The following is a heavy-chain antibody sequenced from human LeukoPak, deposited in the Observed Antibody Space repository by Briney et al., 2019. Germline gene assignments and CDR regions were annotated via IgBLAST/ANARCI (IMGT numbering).Heavy chain of an antibody. J-gene: IGHJ4*02. V-gene: IGHV3-7*04. CDR3: TGETYYFDH. CDR2: IKEDGSEK. Sequence: PGGSLRLSCAATGFTFRKHWMSWVRQAIGKGLECVAKIKEDGSEKYYVDSVRGRFAISRDNAKNSLYLQMNSLRPEDTAMYYCTGETYYFDHWGQGALVTVSS. CDR1: GFTFRKHW.